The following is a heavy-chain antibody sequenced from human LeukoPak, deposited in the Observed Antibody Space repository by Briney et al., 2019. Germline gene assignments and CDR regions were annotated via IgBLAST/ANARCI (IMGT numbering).Heavy chain of an antibody. Sequence: GGSLRLSCAASGFTFSSYALTWVRQAPGKGLEWVSAISGSGGSTYYADSVKGRFTISRDNSKNTLYLQMSSLRAEGTAVYYCAKAGASSWYFYFDYWGQGTLVTVSS. J-gene: IGHJ4*02. CDR1: GFTFSSYA. CDR3: AKAGASSWYFYFDY. V-gene: IGHV3-23*01. D-gene: IGHD6-13*01. CDR2: ISGSGGST.